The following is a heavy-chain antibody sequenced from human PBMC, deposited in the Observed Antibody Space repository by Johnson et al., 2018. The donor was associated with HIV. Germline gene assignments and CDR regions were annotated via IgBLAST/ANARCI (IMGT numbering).Heavy chain of an antibody. CDR2: IYTGGST. J-gene: IGHJ3*02. D-gene: IGHD3-22*01. Sequence: VQLVESGGGLVKPGGSLRLSCAASGFTFSDYYMSWIRQAPGKGLEWVSVIYTGGSTYYADSVKGRFTISRDNSKNTLYLQMNSLTAEDTAVYYCATFYYDNRDYYELASFLTDASDIWGQGTMVTVSS. V-gene: IGHV3-66*02. CDR1: GFTFSDYY. CDR3: ATFYYDNRDYYELASFLTDASDI.